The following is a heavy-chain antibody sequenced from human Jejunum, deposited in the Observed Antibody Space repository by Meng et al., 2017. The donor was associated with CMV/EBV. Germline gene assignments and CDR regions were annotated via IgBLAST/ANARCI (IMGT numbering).Heavy chain of an antibody. CDR1: A. Sequence: AMHWVRQAPGKGLEWVAVVSYDGGTKYYADSVKGRFTVSRDNSKNTLFLQMNNMSAEDTAFYYCARGGGVLTGYPLPLYYFDYWGQGALVTVSS. V-gene: IGHV3-30*03. D-gene: IGHD3-16*01. J-gene: IGHJ4*02. CDR3: ARGGGVLTGYPLPLYYFDY. CDR2: VSYDGGTK.